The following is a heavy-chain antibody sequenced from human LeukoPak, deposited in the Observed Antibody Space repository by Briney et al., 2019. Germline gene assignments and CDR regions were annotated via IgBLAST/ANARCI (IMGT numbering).Heavy chain of an antibody. D-gene: IGHD3-10*01. Sequence: SVKVSCKASGGTFISYGISWVRQAPGQGLEWMGGIIPIFGTPSYAQKFQGRVTITADESTSTAYMGLSSLRSEDTAVYYCARGSGTITMVRGVFYGMDVWGQGTTVTVS. J-gene: IGHJ6*02. CDR3: ARGSGTITMVRGVFYGMDV. CDR1: GGTFISYG. CDR2: IIPIFGTP. V-gene: IGHV1-69*13.